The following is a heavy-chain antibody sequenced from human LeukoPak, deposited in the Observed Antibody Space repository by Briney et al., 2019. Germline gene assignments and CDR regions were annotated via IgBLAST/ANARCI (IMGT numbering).Heavy chain of an antibody. CDR3: ARETRRYNWNVGGKNY. D-gene: IGHD1-1*01. J-gene: IGHJ4*02. CDR1: GGTFSSYA. Sequence: GASVKVSCKAPGGTFSSYAISWVRQAPGQGLEWMGWINPNSGGTNYAQKFQGRVTMTRDTSISTAYMELSRLRSDDTAVYYCARETRRYNWNVGGKNYWGQGTLVTVSS. CDR2: INPNSGGT. V-gene: IGHV1-2*02.